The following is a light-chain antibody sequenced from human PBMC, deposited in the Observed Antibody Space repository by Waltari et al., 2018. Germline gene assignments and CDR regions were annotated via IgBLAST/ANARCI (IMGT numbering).Light chain of an antibody. J-gene: IGLJ1*01. V-gene: IGLV2-14*03. CDR3: TSYSSSSTLYL. CDR1: SSGVGRYNY. Sequence: QCALTQPASVAGSPGQSIPIPCTGTSSGVGRYNYDPWYQQTPGKAPQLIVYEVSYRPSGVSDRFSGSKSGNTASLTISGLQAEDEADYSCTSYSSSSTLYLFGTVTNVTVL. CDR2: EVS.